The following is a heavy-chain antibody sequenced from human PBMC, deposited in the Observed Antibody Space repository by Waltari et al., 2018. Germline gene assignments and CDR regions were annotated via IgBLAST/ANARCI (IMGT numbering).Heavy chain of an antibody. D-gene: IGHD4-17*01. CDR3: ARVPPAPDYGDYGDGFDY. Sequence: EVQLVESGGGLVQPGGSLRLSCAASGFTFSSYEMNWVRQAPGQGLEWVSYISSSGSTIYYADPGKGRFTISRDNAKNSLYLQMNSLRAEDTAVYYFARVPPAPDYGDYGDGFDYWGQGTLVTVSS. CDR1: GFTFSSYE. V-gene: IGHV3-48*03. CDR2: ISSSGSTI. J-gene: IGHJ4*02.